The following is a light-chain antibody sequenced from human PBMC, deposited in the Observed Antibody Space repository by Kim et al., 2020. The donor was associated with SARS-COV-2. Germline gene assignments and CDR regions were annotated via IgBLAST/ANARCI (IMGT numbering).Light chain of an antibody. V-gene: IGKV3-15*01. Sequence: EIVMTQSPATLSVSPGERATLSCRASQSVSSNLAWYQQKPGQAPRLLIYGASTRATGIPARFSGSGSGTEFTLNISSLQSEDCAVYYCQQYNNWPPLTFGGGNKVDIK. CDR2: GAS. J-gene: IGKJ4*01. CDR3: QQYNNWPPLT. CDR1: QSVSSN.